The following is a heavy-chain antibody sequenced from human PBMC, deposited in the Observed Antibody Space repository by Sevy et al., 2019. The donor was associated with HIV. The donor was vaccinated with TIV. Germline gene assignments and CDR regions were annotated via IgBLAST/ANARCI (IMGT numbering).Heavy chain of an antibody. D-gene: IGHD3-9*01. CDR1: GGSISSGGYY. Sequence: SETLSLTCTVSGGSISSGGYYWSWIRQHPGKGLEWIGYIYYSGSTYYNPSLKSLVTISVDTSKNQFSLKLSSVTAADSAVYYCARRAWLVGEYYFDYWGQGTLVTVSS. J-gene: IGHJ4*02. CDR3: ARRAWLVGEYYFDY. V-gene: IGHV4-31*01. CDR2: IYYSGST.